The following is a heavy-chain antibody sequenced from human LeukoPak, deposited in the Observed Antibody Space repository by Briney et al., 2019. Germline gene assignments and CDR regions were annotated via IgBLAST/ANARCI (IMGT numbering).Heavy chain of an antibody. J-gene: IGHJ3*02. D-gene: IGHD2-2*02. V-gene: IGHV3-21*01. Sequence: PGGSLRLSCAASGFTFSSYSMNWVRQAPGKGLEWVSSISSSSYIYYADSVKGRFTISRDNSKNTLYLQMNSLRAEDTAVYYCAKEAGPIEGYCSSTSCYTDAFDIWGQGTMVTVSS. CDR3: AKEAGPIEGYCSSTSCYTDAFDI. CDR2: ISSSSYI. CDR1: GFTFSSYS.